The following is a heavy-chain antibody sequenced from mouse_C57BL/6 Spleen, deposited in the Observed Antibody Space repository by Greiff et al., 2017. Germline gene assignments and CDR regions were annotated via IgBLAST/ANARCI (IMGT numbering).Heavy chain of an antibody. Sequence: VQLQQPGTELVKPGASVKLSCKASGYTFTSYWMHWVKQRPGQGLEWIGNINPSNGGTNYNEKFKSKATLTVDKSSSTAYMQLSSLTSEDSAVXYGARSGGGNYEKGFDYWGQGTTLTVSS. D-gene: IGHD2-1*01. CDR2: INPSNGGT. CDR1: GYTFTSYW. CDR3: ARSGGGNYEKGFDY. J-gene: IGHJ2*01. V-gene: IGHV1-53*01.